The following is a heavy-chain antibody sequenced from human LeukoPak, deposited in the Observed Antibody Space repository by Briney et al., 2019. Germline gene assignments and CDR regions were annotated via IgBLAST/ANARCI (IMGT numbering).Heavy chain of an antibody. CDR1: EFTFSSYG. CDR2: ISYDGSNK. Sequence: PGRSLRLSCAASEFTFSSYGMHWVRQAPGKGLEWVAVISYDGSNKYYADSVKGRFTISRDNSKNTLYLQTNSLRAEDTAVYYCAKRTSTWFDPWGQGTLVTVSS. J-gene: IGHJ5*02. V-gene: IGHV3-30*18. CDR3: AKRTSTWFDP.